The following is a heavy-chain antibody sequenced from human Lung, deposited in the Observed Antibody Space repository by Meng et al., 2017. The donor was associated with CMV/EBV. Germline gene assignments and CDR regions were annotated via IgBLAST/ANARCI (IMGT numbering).Heavy chain of an antibody. V-gene: IGHV3-21*01. CDR2: ISSSSSYI. J-gene: IGHJ4*02. CDR3: ARSDASRSSWYGDY. D-gene: IGHD6-13*01. CDR1: GFTFSTYS. Sequence: SXAASGFTFSTYSMNWVRQAPGKGLEWVSSISSSSSYIYYVDSVKGRFTISRDNAKNSLYLQMNSLRAEDTAVYYCARSDASRSSWYGDYWGQGTXVTVAS.